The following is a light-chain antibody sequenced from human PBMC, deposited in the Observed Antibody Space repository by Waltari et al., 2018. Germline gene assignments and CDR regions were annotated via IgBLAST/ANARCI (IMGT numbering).Light chain of an antibody. J-gene: IGKJ2*02. CDR1: QSISSY. V-gene: IGKV1-39*01. CDR3: QQSYSTLRGT. Sequence: DIQMTQSPSSLSASVGDIVTITCRASQSISSYLNWYQQKPGKAPKLLIYAASSLQSGVPSRFSGSGSGTDFTLTISSLQPEDFATYYCQQSYSTLRGTFGQGTKLEIK. CDR2: AAS.